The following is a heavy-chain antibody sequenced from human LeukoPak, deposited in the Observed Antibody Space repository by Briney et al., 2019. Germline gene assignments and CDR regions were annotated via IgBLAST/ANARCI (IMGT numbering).Heavy chain of an antibody. D-gene: IGHD2-15*01. CDR2: TIPILGIA. CDR3: AIAIYCSGGSCCGGYYFDY. V-gene: IGHV1-69*04. J-gene: IGHJ4*02. CDR1: GGTFSSYA. Sequence: GASVKVSCKASGGTFSSYAISWVRQAPGQGLEWMGRTIPILGIANYAQKFQGRVTITADKSTSTAYMELSSLRSEDTAVYYCAIAIYCSGGSCCGGYYFDYWGQGTLVTVSS.